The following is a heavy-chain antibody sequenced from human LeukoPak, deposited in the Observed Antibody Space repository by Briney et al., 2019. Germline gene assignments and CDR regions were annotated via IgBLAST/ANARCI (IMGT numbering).Heavy chain of an antibody. J-gene: IGHJ4*02. CDR2: IYYSGST. Sequence: SETLSLTCTVSYGSISSSSYYWGWIRQPPGKGLECIGTIYYSGSTYYNPSLTSRVTISVDTSENQFSLKLTSVTAADTAVYYCARLHSGRSWPPNHFDYWGQGTLVTVSS. CDR1: YGSISSSSYY. V-gene: IGHV4-39*01. CDR3: ARLHSGRSWPPNHFDY. D-gene: IGHD6-13*01.